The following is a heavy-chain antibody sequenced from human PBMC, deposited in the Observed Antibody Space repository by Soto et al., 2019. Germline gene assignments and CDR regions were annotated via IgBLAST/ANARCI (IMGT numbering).Heavy chain of an antibody. V-gene: IGHV6-1*01. Sequence: PSQTLSLTCGISGDSLSSNSAAWNWIRQSPSRGLEWLGGTYYRSKWYNDYALSVRSRITVIPDTSKNQFSLQLNSVTPEDTAVYYCARGRPSNRGDWLDPWGQGTQVTVSS. D-gene: IGHD2-8*01. J-gene: IGHJ5*02. CDR2: TYYRSKWYN. CDR1: GDSLSSNSAA. CDR3: ARGRPSNRGDWLDP.